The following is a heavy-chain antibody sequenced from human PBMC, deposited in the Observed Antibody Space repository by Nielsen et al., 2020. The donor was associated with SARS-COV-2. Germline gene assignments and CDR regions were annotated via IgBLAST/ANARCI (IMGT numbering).Heavy chain of an antibody. V-gene: IGHV3-48*03. J-gene: IGHJ3*02. CDR3: AREPAPWDTAMVEYAFDI. Sequence: GGSLRLSCAASGFTFSSYEVNWVRQAPGKGLEWVSYISSSGSTIYYADSVKGRFTISRDNAKNSLYLQMNSLRAEDTAVYYCAREPAPWDTAMVEYAFDIWGQGTMVTVSS. D-gene: IGHD5-18*01. CDR1: GFTFSSYE. CDR2: ISSSGSTI.